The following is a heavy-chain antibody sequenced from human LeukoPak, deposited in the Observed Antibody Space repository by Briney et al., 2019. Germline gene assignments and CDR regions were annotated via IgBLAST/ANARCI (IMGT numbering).Heavy chain of an antibody. CDR3: ARDSGAIEGSGSYYNDIPKIDY. Sequence: RSLRLSCAASGFTFSSYAMHWVRQAPGKGLEWVAVISYDGSNKYYADSVKGRFTISRDNSKNTLYLQMNSLRAEDTAVYYCARDSGAIEGSGSYYNDIPKIDYWGQGTLVTVSS. J-gene: IGHJ4*02. CDR1: GFTFSSYA. D-gene: IGHD3-10*01. CDR2: ISYDGSNK. V-gene: IGHV3-30-3*01.